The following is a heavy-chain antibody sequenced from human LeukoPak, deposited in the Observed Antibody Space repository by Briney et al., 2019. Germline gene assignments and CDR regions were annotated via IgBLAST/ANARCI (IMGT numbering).Heavy chain of an antibody. CDR1: GYTFTGYY. CDR2: INPNSGGT. V-gene: IGHV1-2*06. CDR3: TRDAGLYYYYGMDV. D-gene: IGHD3-9*01. J-gene: IGHJ6*02. Sequence: GASVKVSCKASGYTFTGYYMHWVRQAPGQGLEWMGRINPNSGGTNYAQKFQGRVTMTRDTSISTAYMELSRLRSDDTAVYYCTRDAGLYYYYGMDVWGQGTTVTVSS.